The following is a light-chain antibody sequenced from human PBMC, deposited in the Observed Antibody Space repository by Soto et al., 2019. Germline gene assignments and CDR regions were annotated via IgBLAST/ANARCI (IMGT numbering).Light chain of an antibody. CDR1: SSNIGSNT. J-gene: IGLJ2*01. CDR3: AAWDDSLNGVV. V-gene: IGLV1-44*01. CDR2: SNN. Sequence: QSVLTQPPSASGTPGQRVTISCSGSSSNIGSNTVNWYQQPPGTAPKLLIYSNNQRPSGVPGRFSGSKSGTPTSLAISGLQSEDEADYYCAAWDDSLNGVVFGGGTKLTVL.